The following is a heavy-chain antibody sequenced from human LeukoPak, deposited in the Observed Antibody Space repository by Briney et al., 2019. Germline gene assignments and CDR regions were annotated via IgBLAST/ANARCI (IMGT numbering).Heavy chain of an antibody. J-gene: IGHJ4*02. V-gene: IGHV1-69*13. Sequence: SVKVSCKASGGTFSRYSISWVRQAPGQGLEGMGGTNPIVGATYYAQKFQGRVTISRDESTSTANMELSSLRPDDTAVYYCARGRVMNDYGGNILEYWGQGTLVTVSS. D-gene: IGHD4-23*01. CDR2: TNPIVGAT. CDR3: ARGRVMNDYGGNILEY. CDR1: GGTFSRYS.